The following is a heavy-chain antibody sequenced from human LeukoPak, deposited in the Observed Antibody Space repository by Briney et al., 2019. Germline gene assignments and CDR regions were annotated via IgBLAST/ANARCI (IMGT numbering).Heavy chain of an antibody. J-gene: IGHJ4*02. CDR1: GFTFSSYA. Sequence: PGGSLRLSCAASGFTFSSYAMSWVRQAPGKGLEWVTAFSGSGGSTFYSDPVKPGFTLAREISKHTLYLQMNSLRAEDTAVYYCAKRGSSWSYFDYWGQGTLVTVSS. V-gene: IGHV3-23*01. D-gene: IGHD6-13*01. CDR2: FSGSGGST. CDR3: AKRGSSWSYFDY.